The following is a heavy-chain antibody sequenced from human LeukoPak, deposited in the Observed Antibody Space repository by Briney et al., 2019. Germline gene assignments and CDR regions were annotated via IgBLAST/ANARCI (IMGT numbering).Heavy chain of an antibody. CDR1: GFTFSSYG. D-gene: IGHD3-10*01. V-gene: IGHV3-33*01. J-gene: IGHJ4*02. CDR2: IWYDGSNK. CDR3: ARGFGELLNGGCNY. Sequence: GGSLRLSCAASGFTFSSYGMHWVRQAPGKGLEWVAVIWYDGSNKYYADSVKGRFTISRDNSKNTLYLQMNSLRAEDTAVYYCARGFGELLNGGCNYWGQGTLVTVSS.